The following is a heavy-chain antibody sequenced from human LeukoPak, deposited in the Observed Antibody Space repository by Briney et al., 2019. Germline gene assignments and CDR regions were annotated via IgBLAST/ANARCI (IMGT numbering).Heavy chain of an antibody. V-gene: IGHV3-23*01. CDR1: GFTFSNYA. CDR2: ISGSGGST. D-gene: IGHD5-18*01. CDR3: AKGDTGMVRRYYFDY. J-gene: IGHJ4*02. Sequence: GGSLRLSCAASGFTFSNYAMSWVRQAPGKGLEWVSVISGSGGSTYYADSVKGQFTIFRDNSKNTVYLQMNSLRADDTAVYYCAKGDTGMVRRYYFDYWGQGILVTVSS.